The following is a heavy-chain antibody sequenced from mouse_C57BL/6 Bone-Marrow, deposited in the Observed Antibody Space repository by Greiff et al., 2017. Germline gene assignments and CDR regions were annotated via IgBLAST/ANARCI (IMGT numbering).Heavy chain of an antibody. D-gene: IGHD2-3*01. CDR1: GYTFTEYT. J-gene: IGHJ4*01. CDR3: ARHSSDGYYAMDY. V-gene: IGHV1-62-2*01. Sequence: VQLHQSGAELVKPGASVKMSCKASGYTFTEYTIHWVKQRSGQGLEWIGWFYPGSCSIKYNEKFKDKATLTAYNSSSTVYMELSRLTSEDSAVYVCARHSSDGYYAMDYWGQGTSVTVSS. CDR2: FYPGSCSI.